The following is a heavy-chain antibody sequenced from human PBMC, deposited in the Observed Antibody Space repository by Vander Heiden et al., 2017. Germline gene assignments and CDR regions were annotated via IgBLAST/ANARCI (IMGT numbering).Heavy chain of an antibody. CDR3: ARDLRYYYGMDV. J-gene: IGHJ6*02. V-gene: IGHV3-21*01. CDR2: ISSSSSYI. Sequence: ELLLVESGVGLVKPVWSLCLSCSASAFPFRSYSMNWIRQAPGKGLEWVSSISSSSSYIYYADSVKGRFTISRDNAKNSLYLQMNSLRAEDTAVYYCARDLRYYYGMDVWGQGTTVTVSS. CDR1: AFPFRSYS.